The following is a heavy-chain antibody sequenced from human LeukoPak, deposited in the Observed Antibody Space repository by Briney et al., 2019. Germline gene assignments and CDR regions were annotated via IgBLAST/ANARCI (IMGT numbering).Heavy chain of an antibody. D-gene: IGHD3-3*01. Sequence: SETLSLTCTVSGGSITNTDYYWTWVRQSPGKGLEWIGYIYYSGSTNYNPSLKSRVTISVDTSKNQFSLKLSSVTAADTAVYYCARSPEYDFWSGSFDYWGQGTLVTVSS. CDR3: ARSPEYDFWSGSFDY. V-gene: IGHV4-61*05. CDR2: IYYSGST. J-gene: IGHJ4*02. CDR1: GGSITNTDYY.